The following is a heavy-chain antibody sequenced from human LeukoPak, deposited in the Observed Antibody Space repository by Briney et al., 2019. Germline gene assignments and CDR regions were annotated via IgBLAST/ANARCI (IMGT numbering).Heavy chain of an antibody. J-gene: IGHJ1*01. CDR1: GYTFTTYG. Sequence: ASVKVSCKASGYTFTTYGISWVRQAPGQGPEWMGWISAYNGNTKYAQKLQGRVTMTTDTSTSTAYMELKSLRSDDTAVYYCARDQMGGSYYGYFQHWGQGTLVTVSS. V-gene: IGHV1-18*01. D-gene: IGHD1-26*01. CDR2: ISAYNGNT. CDR3: ARDQMGGSYYGYFQH.